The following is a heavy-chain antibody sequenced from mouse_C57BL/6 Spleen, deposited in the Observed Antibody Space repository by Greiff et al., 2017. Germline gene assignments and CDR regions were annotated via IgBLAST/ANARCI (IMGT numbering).Heavy chain of an antibody. Sequence: QVQLKQPGAELVKPGASVKLSCKASGYTFTSYWMQWVKQRPGQGLEWIGEIDPSDSYTNYNQKFKGKATLTVDTSSSTAYMQLSSLTSEDSAVYYCARPYGSSSRAMDYWGQGTSVTVSS. V-gene: IGHV1-50*01. CDR2: IDPSDSYT. D-gene: IGHD1-1*01. J-gene: IGHJ4*01. CDR3: ARPYGSSSRAMDY. CDR1: GYTFTSYW.